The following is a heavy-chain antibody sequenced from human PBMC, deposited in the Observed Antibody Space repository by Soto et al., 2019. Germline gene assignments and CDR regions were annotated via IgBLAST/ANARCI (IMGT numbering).Heavy chain of an antibody. CDR1: GGSISSGDYY. J-gene: IGHJ6*02. Sequence: PSETLSLTCTVSGGSISSGDYYWSWIRQPPGKGLEWIGYIYYSGSTYYNPFLKSRVTISVDTSKNQFFLKLSSVTAADTAVYYCARVPTRITGTNYYYGMDVWGQGTTVTVSS. V-gene: IGHV4-30-4*01. D-gene: IGHD1-20*01. CDR3: ARVPTRITGTNYYYGMDV. CDR2: IYYSGST.